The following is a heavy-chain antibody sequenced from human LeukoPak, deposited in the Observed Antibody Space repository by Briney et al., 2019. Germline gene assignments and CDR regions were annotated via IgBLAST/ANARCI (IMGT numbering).Heavy chain of an antibody. CDR3: ARDRRIAAAGP. J-gene: IGHJ1*01. CDR1: GGSISNYRYY. CDR2: IYYSGST. Sequence: KPSETLSLTCTVSGGSISNYRYYGGWIRQSPDKGLEWIGSIYYSGSTYYNPSLKSRVTISVDTSKNQFSLKLSSVTAADTAVYYCARDRRIAAAGPWGQGTLVTVSS. V-gene: IGHV4-39*07. D-gene: IGHD6-13*01.